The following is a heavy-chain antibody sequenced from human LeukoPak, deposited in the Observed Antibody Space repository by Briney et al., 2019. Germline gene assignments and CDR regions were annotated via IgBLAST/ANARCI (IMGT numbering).Heavy chain of an antibody. Sequence: ASVKVYCTASGYTFTGYYMHWVRQAPGQGLEWMGWINPNSGGTNYAQKFQGRVTMTRDTSISTAYMELSRLRSDDTAVYYCARDLSNFYYDSSGYYSHFDYWGQGTLVTVSS. CDR2: INPNSGGT. V-gene: IGHV1-2*02. J-gene: IGHJ4*02. CDR3: ARDLSNFYYDSSGYYSHFDY. D-gene: IGHD3-22*01. CDR1: GYTFTGYY.